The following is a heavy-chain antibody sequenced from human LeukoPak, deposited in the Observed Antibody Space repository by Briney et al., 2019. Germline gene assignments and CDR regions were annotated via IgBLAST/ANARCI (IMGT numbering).Heavy chain of an antibody. J-gene: IGHJ6*03. CDR3: ARDQGVPAAKGIYYYYMDV. CDR2: IYYSGST. D-gene: IGHD2-2*01. V-gene: IGHV4-59*01. CDR1: GGSISSYY. Sequence: SETLSLTCTVSGGSISSYYWSWIRKPAGKGLEWIAYIYYSGSTNYNPSLKSRVTISVDTSKNQFSLKLSSVTAADTAVYYCARDQGVPAAKGIYYYYMDVWGKGTTVTVSS.